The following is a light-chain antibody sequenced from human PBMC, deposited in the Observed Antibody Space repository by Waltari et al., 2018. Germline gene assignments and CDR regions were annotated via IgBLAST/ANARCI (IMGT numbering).Light chain of an antibody. CDR2: NVS. Sequence: DVVLTQSPLSLPVTLGQPASISCRSSQGLVHSDGNTHLNWFHQRPGQSPRRLIYNVSHRDSGVPDTFSGSGSGTDFTLKISRVEAEDVGVYYCMQGSLWPPTFGAGTKVEIK. J-gene: IGKJ4*01. CDR1: QGLVHSDGNTH. V-gene: IGKV2-30*02. CDR3: MQGSLWPPT.